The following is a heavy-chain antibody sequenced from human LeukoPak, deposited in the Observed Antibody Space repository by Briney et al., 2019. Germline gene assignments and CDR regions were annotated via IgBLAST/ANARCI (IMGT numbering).Heavy chain of an antibody. Sequence: SQTLSLTCTVSGGSISSGGYYWSWIRQPPGKGLEWIGEINQSGSTKYNPSLKSRVTISVDTSKNQFSLKLSSVTAADTAVYYCATMGSGSYFNFWGQGSLVTVSS. CDR3: ATMGSGSYFNF. CDR2: INQSGST. CDR1: GGSISSGGYY. J-gene: IGHJ4*02. D-gene: IGHD1-26*01. V-gene: IGHV4-31*03.